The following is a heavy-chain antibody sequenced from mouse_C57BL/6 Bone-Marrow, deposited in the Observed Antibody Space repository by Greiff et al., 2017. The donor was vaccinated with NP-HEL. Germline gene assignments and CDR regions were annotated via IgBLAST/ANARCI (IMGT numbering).Heavy chain of an antibody. J-gene: IGHJ2*01. V-gene: IGHV5-6*01. Sequence: VQLKQSGGDLVKPGGSLKLSCAASGFTFSSYGMSWVRQTPDKRLEWVATISSGGSYTYYPDSVKGRFTISRDNAKNTLYLQMSSLKSEDTAMYYCASQFGYWGQGTTLTVSS. CDR1: GFTFSSYG. CDR3: ASQFGY. CDR2: ISSGGSYT.